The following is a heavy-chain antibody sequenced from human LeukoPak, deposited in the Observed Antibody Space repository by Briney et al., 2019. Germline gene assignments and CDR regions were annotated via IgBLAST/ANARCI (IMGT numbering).Heavy chain of an antibody. CDR2: INPNSGGT. J-gene: IGHJ3*02. Sequence: GASVKVSCKASGYTFTGYYMHWVRQAPGQGLEWMGWINPNSGGTNYAQKFQGRVTMTRDTSISTAYMELSRLRSDDTAVYYCAVSYCSGGSCYSAFPADFDAFDIWGQGTMVTVSS. CDR1: GYTFTGYY. CDR3: AVSYCSGGSCYSAFPADFDAFDI. D-gene: IGHD2-15*01. V-gene: IGHV1-2*02.